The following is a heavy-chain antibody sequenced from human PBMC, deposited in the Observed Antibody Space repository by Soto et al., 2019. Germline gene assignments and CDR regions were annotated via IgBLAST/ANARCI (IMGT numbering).Heavy chain of an antibody. Sequence: GGSVRLSCAAHGLTLSSYWMAWVRQTSGKGLEFVANISPDGNEINYVDSVKGRFTISRDNAKNFLFLQMDSLRDDDTAVYYFGTDQWGGDVDIGGRGTVVTVSS. CDR2: ISPDGNEI. J-gene: IGHJ3*02. CDR1: GLTLSSYW. CDR3: GTDQWGGDVDI. V-gene: IGHV3-7*01. D-gene: IGHD2-21*01.